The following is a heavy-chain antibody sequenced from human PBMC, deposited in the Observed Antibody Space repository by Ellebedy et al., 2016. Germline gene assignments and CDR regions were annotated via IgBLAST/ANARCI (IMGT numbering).Heavy chain of an antibody. J-gene: IGHJ6*02. V-gene: IGHV1-18*01. CDR1: GYTFTSYG. CDR3: ARGPYGDYSLYYYGMDV. D-gene: IGHD4-17*01. Sequence: ASVKVSXXASGYTFTSYGISWVRQAPGQGLEWMGWISAYNGNTNYAQKLQGRVTMTTDTSTSTAYMELRSLRSDDTAVYYCARGPYGDYSLYYYGMDVWGQGTTVTVSS. CDR2: ISAYNGNT.